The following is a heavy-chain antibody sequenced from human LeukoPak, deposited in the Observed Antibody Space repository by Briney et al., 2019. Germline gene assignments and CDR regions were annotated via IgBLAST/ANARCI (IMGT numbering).Heavy chain of an antibody. Sequence: GGSLRLSCAASGFTFSNYAMHWVRQAPGKGLEWVAVTSYEGTYTYYAGSVKGRFTISRDNAKNSLYLQMNSLRAEDTAVYYCARGVPLGYCTYGVCYPPYYFDYWGQGTLVTASS. CDR2: TSYEGTYT. CDR1: GFTFSNYA. V-gene: IGHV3-30*04. CDR3: ARGVPLGYCTYGVCYPPYYFDY. D-gene: IGHD2-8*01. J-gene: IGHJ4*02.